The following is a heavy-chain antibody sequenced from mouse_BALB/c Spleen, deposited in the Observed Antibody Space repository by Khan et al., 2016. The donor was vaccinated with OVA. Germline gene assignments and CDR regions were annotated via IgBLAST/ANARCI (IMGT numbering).Heavy chain of an antibody. Sequence: QVQLKQSGPELVKPGSSMKMSCKASGYTFTDYVLNWVKQRTGQGLEWIGEIFPGSGGTYYNEKFKGKATLHADKSSNTVYMQLSSLTSEDVAVYVCARSGYGSLVYWGQGTTLTVSS. CDR2: IFPGSGGT. D-gene: IGHD1-1*01. V-gene: IGHV1-77*01. CDR3: ARSGYGSLVY. CDR1: GYTFTDYV. J-gene: IGHJ2*01.